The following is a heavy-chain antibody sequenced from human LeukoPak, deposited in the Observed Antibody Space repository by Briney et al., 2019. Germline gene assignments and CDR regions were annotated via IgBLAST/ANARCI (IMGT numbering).Heavy chain of an antibody. V-gene: IGHV3-11*01. J-gene: IGHJ6*03. CDR1: GFTFSDYD. Sequence: GGSLRLSCAASGFTFSDYDMSWIRQAPGKGLEGVSYISSSGSTIYYADSVKGRFTISRDNDKQPLYLPMNSMRAEDTAEYYCAKRGGTESFYYYYYIDVWGKGTTVTVSS. D-gene: IGHD2-15*01. CDR2: ISSSGSTI. CDR3: AKRGGTESFYYYYYIDV.